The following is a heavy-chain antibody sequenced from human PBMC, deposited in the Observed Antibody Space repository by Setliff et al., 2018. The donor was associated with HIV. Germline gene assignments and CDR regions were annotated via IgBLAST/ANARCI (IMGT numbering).Heavy chain of an antibody. CDR2: IYWDDDK. CDR1: GFSFSTNGGG. J-gene: IGHJ4*02. V-gene: IGHV2-5*02. Sequence: SGPTLVNPTPTLALTCTFSGFSFSTNGGGVGWIRQPPGKALEWLALIYWDDDKLYNPSLKTRLTVTKDTSKNQVVLTMTNMDPVDTATYFCAHRLLIWDFFDYWGPGTVVTVSS. CDR3: AHRLLIWDFFDY. D-gene: IGHD3-16*01.